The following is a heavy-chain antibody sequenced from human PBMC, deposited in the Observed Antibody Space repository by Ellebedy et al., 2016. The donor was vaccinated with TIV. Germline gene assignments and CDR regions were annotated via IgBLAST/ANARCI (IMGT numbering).Heavy chain of an antibody. CDR2: IRSDGSQK. CDR3: ARDEVFRGSYGMDV. D-gene: IGHD1-26*01. Sequence: GGSLRLSCAASGFSTSGMHWVRQAPGKGLEWVAFIRSDGSQKYYADSVKGRFTISRDDSKNTVYLQMNSLRPEDTAIYYCARDEVFRGSYGMDVWGQGTTVIVAS. CDR1: GFSTSG. J-gene: IGHJ6*02. V-gene: IGHV3-30*02.